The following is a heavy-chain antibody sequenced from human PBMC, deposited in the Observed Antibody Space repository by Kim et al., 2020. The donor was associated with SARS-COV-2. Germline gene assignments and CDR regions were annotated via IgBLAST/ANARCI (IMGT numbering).Heavy chain of an antibody. J-gene: IGHJ3*02. D-gene: IGHD6-19*01. V-gene: IGHV1-18*04. CDR3: ASGWYAVDAFYI. CDR2: LCAYNGNT. Sequence: ASVKVSCQASVYTFTSYGISWVRQAPGQGLEWMGWLCAYNGNTNYAQKLQGRVTMTIHTSTSIAYMELRSLRSDDTPVYYCASGWYAVDAFYIWGQGTMV. CDR1: VYTFTSYG.